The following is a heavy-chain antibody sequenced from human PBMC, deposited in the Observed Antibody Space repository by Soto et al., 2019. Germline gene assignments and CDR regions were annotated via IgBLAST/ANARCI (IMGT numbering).Heavy chain of an antibody. Sequence: SETLSLTCTVSGASISSYYRSCIRQSPGKGLEWLAYISYRGGCNSNPSLKRRATISLDTSKNQFSLKLSSVTAADTAVYYCAAFGYCTTSNCYEGPFDYWAQGTLVTVSS. D-gene: IGHD2-2*03. CDR2: ISYRGGC. CDR3: AAFGYCTTSNCYEGPFDY. J-gene: IGHJ4*02. V-gene: IGHV4-59*01. CDR1: GASISSYY.